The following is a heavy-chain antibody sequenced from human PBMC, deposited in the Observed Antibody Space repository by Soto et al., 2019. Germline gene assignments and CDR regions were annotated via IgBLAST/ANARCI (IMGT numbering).Heavy chain of an antibody. J-gene: IGHJ6*02. D-gene: IGHD4-4*01. CDR2: ILHDGSAE. CDR3: ARSRDGYSFYFYYGMDG. V-gene: IGHV3-30*03. Sequence: GGSLRLSCAASGFTFTSYGMHWVRQAPGKGLEWMALILHDGSAEYYADSVKGRFTISRDNSKNTLDLQMNSLRAEDTAVYYCARSRDGYSFYFYYGMDGWGQGTTVTVSS. CDR1: GFTFTSYG.